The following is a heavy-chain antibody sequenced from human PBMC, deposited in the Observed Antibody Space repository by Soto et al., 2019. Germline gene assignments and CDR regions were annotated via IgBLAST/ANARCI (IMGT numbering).Heavy chain of an antibody. Sequence: EVQLLESGGGLVQPGGSLRLSCAASGFTFSSYAMSWVRQAPGKGLEWVSDISGSGGITYYADSVKGRYTISRDNSKNTLYLQMNSLRAEDTAVYYCAKSAMVRGGGWFDPWGQGTLVTVSS. J-gene: IGHJ5*02. D-gene: IGHD3-10*01. CDR1: GFTFSSYA. CDR2: ISGSGGIT. CDR3: AKSAMVRGGGWFDP. V-gene: IGHV3-23*01.